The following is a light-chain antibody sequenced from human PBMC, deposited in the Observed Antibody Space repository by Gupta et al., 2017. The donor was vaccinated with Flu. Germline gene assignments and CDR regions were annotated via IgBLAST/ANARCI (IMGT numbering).Light chain of an antibody. Sequence: EISMTQSPATLSVSPGERATLSCRASQSVSSNLAWYQHKPGQAPRLLIHGASTRATGIPARFSGSGSGTEFTLSISSLQSEDVAVYYCQQYENWPLTFGGGTKVEI. CDR1: QSVSSN. CDR2: GAS. J-gene: IGKJ4*01. V-gene: IGKV3-15*01. CDR3: QQYENWPLT.